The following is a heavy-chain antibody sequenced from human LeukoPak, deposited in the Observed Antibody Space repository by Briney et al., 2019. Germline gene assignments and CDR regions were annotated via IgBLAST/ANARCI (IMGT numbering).Heavy chain of an antibody. J-gene: IGHJ4*02. CDR2: ISGDGSST. D-gene: IGHD1-7*01. V-gene: IGHV3-74*01. CDR1: GFTFSSYW. CDR3: ARGGWGTAIDY. Sequence: GGSLRLSCAASGFTFSSYWMHWVLQAPGKGLVWVSYISGDGSSTTYADSVKGRFTISRDNAKNTLDLQMNSLRAEDTAVYYCARGGWGTAIDYWAQGTLVTVSS.